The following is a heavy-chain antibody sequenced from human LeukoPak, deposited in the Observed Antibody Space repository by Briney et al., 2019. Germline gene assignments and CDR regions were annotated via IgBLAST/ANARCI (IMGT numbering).Heavy chain of an antibody. CDR2: IYTSGST. Sequence: RTSETLSLTCTVSGGSIRGYYWSWIRKPAGKGLEWIGRIYTSGSTNYNPSLKSRVTMSVDTSKNQFSLKLSSVTAADTAVYYCARVGTRKWELPLDWGQGTLVTVSS. CDR3: ARVGTRKWELPLD. J-gene: IGHJ4*02. CDR1: GGSIRGYY. D-gene: IGHD1-26*01. V-gene: IGHV4-4*07.